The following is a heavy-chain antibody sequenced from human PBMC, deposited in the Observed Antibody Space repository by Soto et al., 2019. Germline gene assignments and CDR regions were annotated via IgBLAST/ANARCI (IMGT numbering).Heavy chain of an antibody. D-gene: IGHD3-10*01. CDR1: GFSFSSYG. Sequence: PGGSLRLSCAASGFSFSSYGMHWVRQAPGKEMEWVALIWYDVSKTYYADSVKGRFTISRDNSRNTYYLHMNSLRAEDTSVYYCVRYRTTMLGGPRVSFDFSGQGTLVTVSS. V-gene: IGHV3-33*01. CDR3: VRYRTTMLGGPRVSFDF. CDR2: IWYDVSKT. J-gene: IGHJ4*02.